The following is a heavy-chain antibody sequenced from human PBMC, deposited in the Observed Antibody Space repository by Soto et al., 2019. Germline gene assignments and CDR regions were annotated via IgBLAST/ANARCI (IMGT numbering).Heavy chain of an antibody. CDR3: ARDRRRHGMDV. CDR1: GGTFSSYT. V-gene: IGHV1-69*08. J-gene: IGHJ6*02. CDR2: IIPILGIA. Sequence: QVQLVQSGAEVKKPGSSVKVSCKASGGTFSSYTISWVRQAPGQGLEWMGRIIPILGIANYAQKFQGRVTITADKSTSTAYMELSRLRSEDTAVYYCARDRRRHGMDVWGQGTTVTVSS.